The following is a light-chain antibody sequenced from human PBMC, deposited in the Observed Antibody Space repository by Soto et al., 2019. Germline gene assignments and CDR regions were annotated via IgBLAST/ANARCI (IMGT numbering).Light chain of an antibody. J-gene: IGKJ4*01. CDR1: QSVSSN. V-gene: IGKV3-20*01. Sequence: EVVLTQSPATLSLSPGERATLSCRASQSVSSNLAWYQQKPGQAPRLLIYGASNRATGIPARFSGSGSGTDFTLTISGLEPEDFAMYYCHQYSTSPVTFGGGTKVDIK. CDR2: GAS. CDR3: HQYSTSPVT.